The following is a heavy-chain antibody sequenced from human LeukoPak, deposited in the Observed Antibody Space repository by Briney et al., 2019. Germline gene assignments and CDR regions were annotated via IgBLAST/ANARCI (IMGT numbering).Heavy chain of an antibody. J-gene: IGHJ4*02. Sequence: PSETLSLTCTVSGGSISSSSYYWGWIRQPPGKGLEWIGSIYYSGSTYYNPSLKSRVTISVDTSKNQFSPKLSSVTAADTAVYYCARHSAYYYDSSGFDYWGQGTLVTVSS. D-gene: IGHD3-22*01. CDR1: GGSISSSSYY. CDR3: ARHSAYYYDSSGFDY. V-gene: IGHV4-39*01. CDR2: IYYSGST.